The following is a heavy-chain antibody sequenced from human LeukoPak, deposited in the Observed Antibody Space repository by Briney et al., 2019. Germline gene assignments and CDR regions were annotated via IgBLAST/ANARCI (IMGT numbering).Heavy chain of an antibody. CDR1: GFSLSTRGVG. V-gene: IGHV2-5*01. Sequence: SGPTPVNPTQTLTLTCTFSGFSLSTRGVGVGWIRQPPGKALEWLALIYWNDDKRYSPSLKSRLTISKDTSKNQVILTMTNMDPVDTATYYCARSYSDYDYFNDWFDPWGQGTLVTVSS. J-gene: IGHJ5*02. CDR3: ARSYSDYDYFNDWFDP. CDR2: IYWNDDK. D-gene: IGHD5-12*01.